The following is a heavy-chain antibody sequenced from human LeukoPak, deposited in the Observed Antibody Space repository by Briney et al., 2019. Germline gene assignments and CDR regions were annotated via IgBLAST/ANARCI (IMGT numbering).Heavy chain of an antibody. CDR1: GFTFNAYV. J-gene: IGHJ4*02. Sequence: GGSLRLSCAASGFTFNAYVMSWVRQAPGKGLEWVSSISGTGSNTYYTDSVKGQFIISRDNTKNTLFLQMNTLGVEDTAVYYCAKQTTQYYFDYWGQGTLVTVSS. CDR2: ISGTGSNT. CDR3: AKQTTQYYFDY. D-gene: IGHD2-15*01. V-gene: IGHV3-23*01.